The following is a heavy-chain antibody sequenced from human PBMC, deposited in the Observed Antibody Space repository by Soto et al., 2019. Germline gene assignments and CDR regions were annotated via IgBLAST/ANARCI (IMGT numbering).Heavy chain of an antibody. D-gene: IGHD1-7*01. Sequence: EVQLVQSGAELKKPGESLRISCQASGYTFTNYYIAWVRQVPGKGLEGMGRIDPSDSYIKYSPSFEGHVTMSVDKSISTAFLQLSRLEASDTAMYFCAIPLARTTPFDYWGQGSLVTVSS. CDR1: GYTFTNYY. CDR2: IDPSDSYI. CDR3: AIPLARTTPFDY. J-gene: IGHJ4*02. V-gene: IGHV5-10-1*03.